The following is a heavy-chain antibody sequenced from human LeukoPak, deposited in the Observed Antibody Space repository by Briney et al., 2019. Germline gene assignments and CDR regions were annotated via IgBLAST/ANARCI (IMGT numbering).Heavy chain of an antibody. V-gene: IGHV1-58*02. Sequence: SVKVSCKASGFTFTSSAMQWVRQARGQHLEWIGWIVVGSGNTNYAQKFQERVTITRDMSTSTAYMELSSLRSEDTAVYYCARGPNYYGSGSYLDYWGQGTLVTVSS. CDR1: GFTFTSSA. D-gene: IGHD3-10*01. CDR3: ARGPNYYGSGSYLDY. CDR2: IVVGSGNT. J-gene: IGHJ4*02.